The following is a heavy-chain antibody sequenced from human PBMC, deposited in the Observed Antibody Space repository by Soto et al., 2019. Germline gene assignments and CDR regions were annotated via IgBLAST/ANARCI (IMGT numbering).Heavy chain of an antibody. CDR3: AREETAWPLAYGLDV. CDR1: GFTFRTYG. CDR2: VGRRSDI. J-gene: IGHJ6*02. D-gene: IGHD2-21*02. Sequence: GGSLRLSCAASGFTFRTYGMHWVRQAPGKGLEWVSSVGRRSDIYYADSVKGRFTISRDNAKNSVSLQMNSLRDEDTAVYYCAREETAWPLAYGLDVWGQGTTVTVSS. V-gene: IGHV3-21*01.